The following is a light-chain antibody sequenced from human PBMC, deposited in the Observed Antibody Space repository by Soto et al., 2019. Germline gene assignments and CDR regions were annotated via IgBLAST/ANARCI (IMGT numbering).Light chain of an antibody. CDR2: DAS. CDR1: QNIIRW. V-gene: IGKV1-5*01. Sequence: DIQMTQSPSTLSASVGDRVTITCRASQNIIRWLAWYQQKPGKAPKLLIYDASNLESGVPSRFSGSGSGTEFTLTISSLQPDDFATNYCQQYNTYWTFGPGTKVDIK. J-gene: IGKJ3*01. CDR3: QQYNTYWT.